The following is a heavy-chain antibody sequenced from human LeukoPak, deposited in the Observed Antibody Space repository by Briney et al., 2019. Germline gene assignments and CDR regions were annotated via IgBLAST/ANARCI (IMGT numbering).Heavy chain of an antibody. Sequence: GASVKVSCKTSGYTFINYGINWVRQAPGQGIEWMGWISTHNGKTHYAQNFQDRITMTTDTSTSTAYLELRSLRSDDTTVYFCARQYCITTDCSLIQTYFDYWGQGTLVTVSS. CDR2: ISTHNGKT. V-gene: IGHV1-18*01. CDR3: ARQYCITTDCSLIQTYFDY. J-gene: IGHJ4*02. CDR1: GYTFINYG. D-gene: IGHD3-10*01.